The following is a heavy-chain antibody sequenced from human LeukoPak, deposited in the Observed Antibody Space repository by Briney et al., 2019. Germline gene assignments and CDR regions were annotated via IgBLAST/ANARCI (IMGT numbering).Heavy chain of an antibody. D-gene: IGHD3-16*01. V-gene: IGHV3-7*01. Sequence: GGSLRLSCAASGFTFSSYWMSWVRQAPGKGLEWVANIKQDGSEKYYVDSVKGRFTISRDNAKNSLYLQMNSLRAEDTAVYYCGRALGGGPLDYWGQGTLVTVSS. CDR3: GRALGGGPLDY. CDR2: IKQDGSEK. J-gene: IGHJ4*02. CDR1: GFTFSSYW.